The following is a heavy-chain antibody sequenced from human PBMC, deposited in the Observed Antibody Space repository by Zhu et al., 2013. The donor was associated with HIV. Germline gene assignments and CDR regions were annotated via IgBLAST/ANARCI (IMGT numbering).Heavy chain of an antibody. CDR3: AKVAGPYLAGKFYFDS. CDR2: IISTFDIP. D-gene: IGHD3-10*01. J-gene: IGHJ4*02. V-gene: IGHV1-69*17. Sequence: QVQLVQSGAEVKKPGSSVKVSCKASEVTFDSHATTWVRQAPGHGLEWMGGIISTFDIPHYAPGLQGRVTITADTSTKTAYMELSHLRSDDAAVYYCAKVAGPYLAGKFYFDSWGQGTLVSVSS. CDR1: EVTFDSHA.